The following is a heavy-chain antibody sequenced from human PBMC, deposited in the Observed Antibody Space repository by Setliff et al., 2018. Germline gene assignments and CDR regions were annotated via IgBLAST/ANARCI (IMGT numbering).Heavy chain of an antibody. Sequence: ASETLSLTCTVSGGSMIGGHYYWSWIRQLPGKGLEWIAYVYYSGNTYYNPSLKSRVTISVDTSKNQFSLKINSVTAADTAIYYCASWGSAIAFDLWGQGTVVTVSS. CDR3: ASWGSAIAFDL. CDR2: VYYSGNT. D-gene: IGHD3-16*01. CDR1: GGSMIGGHYY. J-gene: IGHJ3*01. V-gene: IGHV4-31*03.